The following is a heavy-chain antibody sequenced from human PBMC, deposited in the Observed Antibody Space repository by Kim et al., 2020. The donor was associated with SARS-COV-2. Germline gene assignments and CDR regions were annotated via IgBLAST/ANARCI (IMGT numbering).Heavy chain of an antibody. CDR1: GYTFTGYY. CDR3: ARDRGSISEDYDY. D-gene: IGHD3-9*01. J-gene: IGHJ4*02. V-gene: IGHV1-2*06. CDR2: VNPNSGGT. Sequence: ASVKVSCKASGYTFTGYYIHWVRQAPGQGLEWMGRVNPNSGGTNYAQKFQGRVTMTGDTSISTDYMELNRLTSDDTAVYYCARDRGSISEDYDYWGQGTLVTVSS.